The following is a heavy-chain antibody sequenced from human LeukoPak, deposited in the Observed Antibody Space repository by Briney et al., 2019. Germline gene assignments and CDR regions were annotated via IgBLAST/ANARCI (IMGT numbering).Heavy chain of an antibody. Sequence: PGGSLRLSCAASGFTFSSYGMHWVRQAPGKGLEWVAVIWYNGSNKYYADSLKGRFPISRDNSKNTLYLQMNSLRAEDTAVYYCAKGISSSWHSKSPEADYWGQGTLVTVSS. V-gene: IGHV3-33*06. CDR2: IWYNGSNK. CDR3: AKGISSSWHSKSPEADY. CDR1: GFTFSSYG. J-gene: IGHJ4*02. D-gene: IGHD6-13*01.